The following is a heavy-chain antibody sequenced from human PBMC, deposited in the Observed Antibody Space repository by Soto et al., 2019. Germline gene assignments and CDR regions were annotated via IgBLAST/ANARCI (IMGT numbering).Heavy chain of an antibody. V-gene: IGHV1-8*01. CDR1: GYTFSNFE. CDR2: MSPNSGIT. CDR3: ARVMKGQFVRCDY. Sequence: QVQLVQSGAEVKKPGASVKVSCKASGYTFSNFEINWVRQAAGQGLEWMGWMSPNSGITGYAQKFQGRVTMTWNTSISAAYMELSSLRSEDTAMYYCARVMKGQFVRCDYWGQGTLVTVSS. D-gene: IGHD6-6*01. J-gene: IGHJ4*02.